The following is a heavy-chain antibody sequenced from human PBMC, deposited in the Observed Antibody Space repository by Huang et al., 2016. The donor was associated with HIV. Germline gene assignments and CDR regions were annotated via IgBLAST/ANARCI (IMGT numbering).Heavy chain of an antibody. Sequence: QQQLQQWGAGLLKPSETLSLTCAVYGGSFTNYYWGWIRQPPGKGLEWIGGVTNGGSTQYRPSLKSRFTISLDTSKNQGSLKLTSVSAADTAVYYCVRGPRYVSADWYARLRNYWFFDLWGRGSLVSVSS. V-gene: IGHV4-34*01. D-gene: IGHD3-9*01. CDR1: GGSFTNYY. CDR2: VTNGGST. J-gene: IGHJ2*01. CDR3: VRGPRYVSADWYARLRNYWFFDL.